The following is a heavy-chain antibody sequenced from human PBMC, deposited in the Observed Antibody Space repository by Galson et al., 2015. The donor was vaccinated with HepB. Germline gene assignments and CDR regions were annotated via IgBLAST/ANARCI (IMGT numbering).Heavy chain of an antibody. CDR2: INPNSGGT. D-gene: IGHD5-12*01. CDR1: GYTFTSYY. J-gene: IGHJ5*02. CDR3: ARDLRATNWFDP. V-gene: IGHV1-2*02. Sequence: SVKVSCKASGYTFTSYYMHWVRQAPGQGLEWMGWINPNSGGTNYAQKFQGRVTMTRDTSISTAYMELSRLRSDDTAVYYCARDLRATNWFDPWGQGTLVTVSS.